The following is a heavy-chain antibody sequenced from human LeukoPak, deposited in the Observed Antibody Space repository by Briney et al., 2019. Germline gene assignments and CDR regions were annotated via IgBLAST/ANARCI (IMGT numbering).Heavy chain of an antibody. Sequence: GRSLRLSCTASGFIFSSYGMHWVRQAPGKGLEWVAVISYDGSNKYYADSVKGRFTISRDNSKNTLYVQMNSLRAEDTAVYYCAKGHYYGSGSLDYWGQGTLVTVSS. D-gene: IGHD3-10*01. CDR2: ISYDGSNK. J-gene: IGHJ4*02. CDR1: GFIFSSYG. V-gene: IGHV3-30*18. CDR3: AKGHYYGSGSLDY.